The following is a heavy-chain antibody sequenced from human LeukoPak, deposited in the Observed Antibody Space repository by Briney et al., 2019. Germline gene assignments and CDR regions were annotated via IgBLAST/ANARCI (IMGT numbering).Heavy chain of an antibody. CDR2: IYYSGST. V-gene: IGHV4-59*01. D-gene: IGHD6-6*01. CDR1: GGSLSHYY. CDR3: ASDRPWATRGLDY. Sequence: SETLSLTCTVSGGSLSHYYWNWIRQTPGKGLEWIGYIYYSGSTSYNPSLKSRVTMSVDTSKNQFSLKLTSVTAADTAVYYCASDRPWATRGLDYWGQGILVTVSS. J-gene: IGHJ4*02.